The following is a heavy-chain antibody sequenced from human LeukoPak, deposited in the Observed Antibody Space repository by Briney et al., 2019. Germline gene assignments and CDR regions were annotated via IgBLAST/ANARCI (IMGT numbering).Heavy chain of an antibody. CDR2: IKQDGSEK. D-gene: IGHD3-22*01. Sequence: GGSLRLSCAASGFTFSSYWMSWVRQAPGKGLEWVANIKQDGSEKYYVDSVKGRFTISYVDSVKGRFTISRDNSKNTLYLQLNSLRAEDTAVYYCARLHSLIRAQPDDCWGQGTLVTVSS. J-gene: IGHJ4*02. V-gene: IGHV3-7*03. CDR1: GFTFSSYW. CDR3: ARLHSLIRAQPDDC.